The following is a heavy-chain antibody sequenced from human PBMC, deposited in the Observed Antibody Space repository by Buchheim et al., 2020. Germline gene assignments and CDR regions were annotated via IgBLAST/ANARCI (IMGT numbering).Heavy chain of an antibody. Sequence: QVQLVESGGGVVQPGRSLRLSCAASGFTFSSYAMHWVRQAPGKGLEWVAVISYDGSNKYYAGSVKGRFTISRDNSKNTLYLQMNSLRAEDTAVYYWASHSKAVAGTGGDFDYWGQGTL. V-gene: IGHV3-30*04. CDR1: GFTFSSYA. CDR2: ISYDGSNK. D-gene: IGHD6-19*01. J-gene: IGHJ4*02. CDR3: ASHSKAVAGTGGDFDY.